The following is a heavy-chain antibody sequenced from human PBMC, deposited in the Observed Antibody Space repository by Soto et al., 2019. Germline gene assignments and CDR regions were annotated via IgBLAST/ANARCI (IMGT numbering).Heavy chain of an antibody. Sequence: ASVKVSCKASGYTFTSYDINWVRQATGQGLEWMGWMNPNSGNTGYAQKFQGRVTMTRNTSISTAYMELSSLRSEDTAVYYCARFYCSSTSCRLYFDYWGQGTLVTVSS. CDR1: GYTFTSYD. CDR3: ARFYCSSTSCRLYFDY. CDR2: MNPNSGNT. J-gene: IGHJ4*02. V-gene: IGHV1-8*01. D-gene: IGHD2-2*01.